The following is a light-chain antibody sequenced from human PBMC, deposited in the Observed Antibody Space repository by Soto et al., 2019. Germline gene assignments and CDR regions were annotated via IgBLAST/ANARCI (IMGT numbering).Light chain of an antibody. V-gene: IGLV1-44*01. Sequence: QSVLTQPPSASGTPGQRVTISCSGSSSNIAPNTVNWYQHLPGAAPQLLIFANDRRPSGVPDRFSGSRSGTSASLAISGLQSEDEADYYCAAWDDSLNGYVFGTGTKVNVL. CDR1: SSNIAPNT. J-gene: IGLJ1*01. CDR2: AND. CDR3: AAWDDSLNGYV.